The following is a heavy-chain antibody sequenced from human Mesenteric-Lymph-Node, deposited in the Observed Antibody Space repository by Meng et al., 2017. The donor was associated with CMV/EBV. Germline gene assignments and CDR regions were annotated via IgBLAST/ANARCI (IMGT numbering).Heavy chain of an antibody. D-gene: IGHD6-19*01. CDR3: ARGLSSSGWYVFDY. J-gene: IGHJ4*02. V-gene: IGHV3-23*03. Sequence: GESLKISCAASGFTFSIYSMNWVRQAPGKGLEWVSVINSGGSNTYYADSVKGRFTISRDDSKNTLYLLMNSLRVEDTAVYYCARGLSSSGWYVFDYWGQGTLVTVSS. CDR2: INSGGSNT. CDR1: GFTFSIYS.